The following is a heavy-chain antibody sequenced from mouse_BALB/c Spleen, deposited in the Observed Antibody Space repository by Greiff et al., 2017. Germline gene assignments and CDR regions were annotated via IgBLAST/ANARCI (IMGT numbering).Heavy chain of an antibody. J-gene: IGHJ3*01. Sequence: EVQLVESGGGLVQPGGSLRLSCATSGFTFTDYYMSWVRQPPGKALEWLGFIRNKANGYTTEYSASVKGRFTISRDNSQSILYLQMNTLRAEDSATYYCARDGGWLLRAWFAYWGQGTLVTVSA. D-gene: IGHD2-3*01. CDR1: GFTFTDYY. CDR3: ARDGGWLLRAWFAY. V-gene: IGHV7-3*02. CDR2: IRNKANGYTT.